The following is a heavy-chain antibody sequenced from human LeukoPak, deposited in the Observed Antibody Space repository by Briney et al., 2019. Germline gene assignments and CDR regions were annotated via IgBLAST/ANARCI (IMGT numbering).Heavy chain of an antibody. CDR2: IYPGDSDT. D-gene: IGHD1-26*01. CDR3: ARRVVGATYWFDP. CDR1: GYRFTSYW. V-gene: IGHV5-51*01. Sequence: GGSLKISFKGSGYRFTSYWIGWVRPVPGKGLEWMGIIYPGDSDTRYSPSFQGQVTISADKSISTAYLQWSSLKASDTAMYYCARRVVGATYWFDPWGQGSLVTVSS. J-gene: IGHJ5*02.